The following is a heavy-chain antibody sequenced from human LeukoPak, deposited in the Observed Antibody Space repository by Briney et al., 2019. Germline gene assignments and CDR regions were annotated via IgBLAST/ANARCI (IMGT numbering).Heavy chain of an antibody. Sequence: ASETLSLTCTVSGGSISSYYWSWIRQPPGKGLEWIGYIFYSGSTNYNPSLKSRVTISVDMSKNQFSLKLTSVTAADTAVYYCARDDSNYYDSIGFDYWGQGTLVTVSS. CDR1: GGSISSYY. J-gene: IGHJ4*02. CDR3: ARDDSNYYDSIGFDY. D-gene: IGHD3-22*01. V-gene: IGHV4-59*01. CDR2: IFYSGST.